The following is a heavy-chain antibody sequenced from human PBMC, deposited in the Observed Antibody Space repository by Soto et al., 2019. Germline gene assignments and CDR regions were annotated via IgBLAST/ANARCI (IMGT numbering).Heavy chain of an antibody. V-gene: IGHV1-24*01. J-gene: IGHJ4*02. CDR3: ATVPHYDLWRYFDY. CDR2: FDPEDGET. D-gene: IGHD3-3*01. Sequence: ASVKVSCKVSGYTLTELSMHWVRQAPGKGLGWMGGFDPEDGETIYAQKFQGRVTMTEDTSTDTAYMELSSLRSEDTAVYYCATVPHYDLWRYFDYWGQGTLVTVSS. CDR1: GYTLTELS.